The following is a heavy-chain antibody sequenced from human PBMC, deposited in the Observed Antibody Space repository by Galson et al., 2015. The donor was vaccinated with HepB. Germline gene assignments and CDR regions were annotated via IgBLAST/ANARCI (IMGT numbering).Heavy chain of an antibody. CDR3: ARDPPRIPIYNVFGMDV. V-gene: IGHV1-8*01. Sequence: SVKVSCKASGYNFTTYDINWVRQAPGQGLEWMAWMKPKTGNSGYEQKFQDRVTMTRNTSINTAYKELSSLRSDDTAVYYCARDPPRIPIYNVFGMDVWGQGTTVTVSS. D-gene: IGHD1-1*01. J-gene: IGHJ6*02. CDR1: GYNFTTYD. CDR2: MKPKTGNS.